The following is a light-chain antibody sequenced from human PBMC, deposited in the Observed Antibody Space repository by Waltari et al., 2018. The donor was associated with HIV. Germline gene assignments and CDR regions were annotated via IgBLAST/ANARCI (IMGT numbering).Light chain of an antibody. CDR1: SSNIGSNY. Sequence: QSVLTQLPSASGTPGQRVTISCSGSSSNIGSNYIYWYQQLPGTAPKLLIYRNNQRPSGVPDRFSGSKSGTSASLAISGLRSEDEADYSCAAWDDSLSGWVFGGGTKLTVL. V-gene: IGLV1-47*01. J-gene: IGLJ3*02. CDR3: AAWDDSLSGWV. CDR2: RNN.